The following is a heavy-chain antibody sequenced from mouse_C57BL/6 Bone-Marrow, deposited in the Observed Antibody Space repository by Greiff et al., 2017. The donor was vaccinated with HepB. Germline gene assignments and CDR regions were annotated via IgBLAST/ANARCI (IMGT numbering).Heavy chain of an antibody. CDR1: GFSLTSYG. CDR3: ASGRRGYAMDY. D-gene: IGHD3-1*01. J-gene: IGHJ4*01. CDR2: IWGVGST. Sequence: QVQLQQSGPGLVAPSQSLSITCTVSGFSLTSYGVDWVRQSPGKGLEWLGVIWGVGSTNYNSALKSRLSISKDNAKSQVFIKMNSLQTADTAMYYCASGRRGYAMDYWGQGTSVTVSS. V-gene: IGHV2-6*01.